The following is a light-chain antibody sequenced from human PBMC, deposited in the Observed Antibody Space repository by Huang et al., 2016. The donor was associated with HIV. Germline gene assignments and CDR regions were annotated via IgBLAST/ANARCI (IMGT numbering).Light chain of an antibody. V-gene: IGKV3-11*01. CDR3: QQRTNWPTWT. CDR2: DAS. CDR1: QSVSRY. Sequence: EIVLTQSPATLSLSPGERATLSCRASQSVSRYLAWYEQKPGQAPRSLIYDASNRATGMPARFSGSGSGTDFTLTISSLEPEDFAVYYCQQRTNWPTWTFGQGTKVEIK. J-gene: IGKJ1*01.